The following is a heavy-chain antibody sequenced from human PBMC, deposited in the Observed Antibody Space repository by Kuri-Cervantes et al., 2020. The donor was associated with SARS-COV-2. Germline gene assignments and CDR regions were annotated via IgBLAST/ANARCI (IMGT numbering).Heavy chain of an antibody. CDR1: GGSISSSSYY. CDR2: IYHSGST. CDR3: AGFLKGIVGGKKYYFDY. J-gene: IGHJ4*02. V-gene: IGHV4-39*07. D-gene: IGHD3-16*01. Sequence: GSLRLSCTVSGGSISSSSYYWGWIRQPPGKGPEWIGSIYHSGSTYYNPSLKSRVTISVDTSKNQFSLKLSSVTAADTAVYYCAGFLKGIVGGKKYYFDYWGQGTLVTVSS.